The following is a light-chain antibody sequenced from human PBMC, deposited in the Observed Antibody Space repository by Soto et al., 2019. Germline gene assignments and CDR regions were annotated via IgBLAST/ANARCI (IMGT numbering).Light chain of an antibody. CDR3: QHQRT. J-gene: IGKJ1*01. CDR1: QSISSW. CDR2: KAS. Sequence: DIQMTQSPSTLSASVGDRVTITCRASQSISSWLAWYQQKPGKAPKLLIYKASSLESGVPPRFSGSGSGTEFTLTISSLQPDDFATYYCQHQRTFGQGTKVEIK. V-gene: IGKV1-5*03.